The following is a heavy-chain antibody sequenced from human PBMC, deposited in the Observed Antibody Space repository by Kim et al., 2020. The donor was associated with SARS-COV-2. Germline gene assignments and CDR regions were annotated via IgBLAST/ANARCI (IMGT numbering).Heavy chain of an antibody. CDR3: ARQVGSLVDAEYFQH. CDR2: IYYSGST. J-gene: IGHJ1*01. D-gene: IGHD2-21*01. V-gene: IGHV4-39*01. CDR1: GGSISSSSYY. Sequence: SETLSLTCTVSGGSISSSSYYWGWIRQPPGKGLEWIGSIYYSGSTYYNPSLKSRVTISVDTSKNQFSLKLSSVTAADTAVYYCARQVGSLVDAEYFQHWG.